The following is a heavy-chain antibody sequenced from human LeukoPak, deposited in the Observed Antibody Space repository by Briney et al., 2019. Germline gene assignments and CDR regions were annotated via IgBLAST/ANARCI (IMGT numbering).Heavy chain of an antibody. Sequence: ASVKVSCKASGYTFTGYHMHWVRQAPGQGLEWMGRINPNSGDTNYAQKFQGRVTMTRDTSISTAYMELSRLRSDDTAVYYCARAQTYYDFWSGLDNWFDPWGQGTLVTVSS. D-gene: IGHD3-3*01. CDR3: ARAQTYYDFWSGLDNWFDP. V-gene: IGHV1-2*06. CDR2: INPNSGDT. CDR1: GYTFTGYH. J-gene: IGHJ5*02.